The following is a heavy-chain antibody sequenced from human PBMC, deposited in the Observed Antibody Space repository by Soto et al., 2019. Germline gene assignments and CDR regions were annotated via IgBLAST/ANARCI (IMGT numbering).Heavy chain of an antibody. CDR3: AREVQVHTPAFVY. Sequence: QVQLVQSGAEMKKPGSSVNVSCQSSGGTFNTYAMNWVRQAPGQGPEWMGDISPMFGAANYAPKFQGRVTITADESTGTSYMQLSSLTSEDTALYFCAREVQVHTPAFVYWGQGTLVTVSS. D-gene: IGHD3-10*01. CDR1: GGTFNTYA. V-gene: IGHV1-69*19. J-gene: IGHJ4*02. CDR2: ISPMFGAA.